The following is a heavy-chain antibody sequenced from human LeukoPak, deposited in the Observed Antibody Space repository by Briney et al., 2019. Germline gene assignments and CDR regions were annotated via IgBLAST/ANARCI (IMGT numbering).Heavy chain of an antibody. Sequence: ASVKVSCKASGYTFTSYGISWVRQAPGQGLEWMGWISAYNGNTNYAQKFQGRVTMTRNTSISTAYMELSSLRSEDTAVYYCARGGVEDYDFWSGYVPYYYMDVWGKGTTVTVSS. CDR3: ARGGVEDYDFWSGYVPYYYMDV. J-gene: IGHJ6*03. D-gene: IGHD3-3*01. V-gene: IGHV1-18*01. CDR1: GYTFTSYG. CDR2: ISAYNGNT.